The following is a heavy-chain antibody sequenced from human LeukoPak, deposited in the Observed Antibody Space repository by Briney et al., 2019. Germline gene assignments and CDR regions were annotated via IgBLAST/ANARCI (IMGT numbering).Heavy chain of an antibody. CDR1: GVTFSTYY. J-gene: IGHJ4*02. CDR2: IYYRGSA. CDR3: ARAGNYYTSGSYLGY. D-gene: IGHD3-10*01. V-gene: IGHV4-59*01. Sequence: AETLCLTCTVSGVTFSTYYWSWVRQPPGKGLEWIGYIYYRGSANYNPSLKSRVTISLDTSNNQFSLNLSSVTAADTAVYYCARAGNYYTSGSYLGYWGQGTLVTVSS.